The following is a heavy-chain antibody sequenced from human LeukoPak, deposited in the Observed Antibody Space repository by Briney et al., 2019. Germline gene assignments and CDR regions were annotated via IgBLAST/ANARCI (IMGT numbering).Heavy chain of an antibody. D-gene: IGHD1-1*01. CDR1: GFIFSDYY. Sequence: GGSLRLSCVASGFIFSDYYMTWIRQAPGKGLEWVSYISSGGGTMYYADSVQGRFSISWDNAKKSMYLQMNSLRAEDTAVYYCATHWRGRWGQGTLVTVSS. CDR3: ATHWRGR. V-gene: IGHV3-11*01. CDR2: ISSGGGTM. J-gene: IGHJ4*02.